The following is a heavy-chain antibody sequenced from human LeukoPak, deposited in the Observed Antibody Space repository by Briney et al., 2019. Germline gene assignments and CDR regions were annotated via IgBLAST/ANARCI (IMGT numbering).Heavy chain of an antibody. CDR3: ARKWGRHDY. CDR1: GFTFSIYW. CDR2: IKQEGSEK. J-gene: IGHJ4*02. V-gene: IGHV3-7*01. D-gene: IGHD3-16*01. Sequence: PGGSLRLSCAASGFTFSIYWMSWARQTPGKGLEWVTNIKQEGSEKYYVDSVKGRFTISRDNANNSLYLQMNSLRAEDTTVYYCARKWGRHDYWGQGTLVTVSS.